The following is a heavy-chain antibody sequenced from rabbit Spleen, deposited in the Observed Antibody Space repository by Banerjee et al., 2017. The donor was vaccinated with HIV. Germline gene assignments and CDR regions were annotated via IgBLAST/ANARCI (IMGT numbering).Heavy chain of an antibody. D-gene: IGHD8-1*01. V-gene: IGHV1S45*01. CDR1: GVSFSSNHY. CDR2: IDAGSSGFT. Sequence: QEQLEESGGGLVKPGASLTLTCTASGVSFSSNHYMCWVRQAPGKGLEWIACIDAGSSGFTYFASWAKGRFTCSKTSSTTATLQMTRLTAADTATYFCARDTGTSFSTYGMDLWGPGTLVTVS. CDR3: ARDTGTSFSTYGMDL. J-gene: IGHJ6*01.